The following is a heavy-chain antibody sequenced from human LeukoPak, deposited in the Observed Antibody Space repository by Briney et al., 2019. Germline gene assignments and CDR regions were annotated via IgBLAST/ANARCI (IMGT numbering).Heavy chain of an antibody. V-gene: IGHV4-4*09. D-gene: IGHD6-19*01. J-gene: IGHJ4*02. CDR3: ARRGWDSPFDY. Sequence: PSETLSLTCTVSGGSISSYYWSWIRQPPGKGLEWIGYIYTSGSTNYNPSLKSRVTISVDTSKNQFSLKLSSVNAADTAVYYCARRGWDSPFDYWGQGTLVTVSS. CDR2: IYTSGST. CDR1: GGSISSYY.